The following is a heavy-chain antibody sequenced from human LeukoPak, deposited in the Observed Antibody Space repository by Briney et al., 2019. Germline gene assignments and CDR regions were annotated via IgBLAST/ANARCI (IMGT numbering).Heavy chain of an antibody. Sequence: SETLSLTCTVSGGSISSYSWSWIRQPPGKGLEWIGYIYYSGSTNYNPSLKSRVTISVDTSKNQFSLKLSSVTAADTAVYYCARDLDGAGGEGFDYWGQGTLVTVSS. V-gene: IGHV4-59*01. CDR1: GGSISSYS. D-gene: IGHD3-10*01. CDR3: ARDLDGAGGEGFDY. CDR2: IYYSGST. J-gene: IGHJ4*02.